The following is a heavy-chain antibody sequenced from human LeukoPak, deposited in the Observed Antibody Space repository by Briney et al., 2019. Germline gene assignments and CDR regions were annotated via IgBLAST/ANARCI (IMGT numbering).Heavy chain of an antibody. V-gene: IGHV4-34*01. Sequence: SETLSLTCAVYGGSSSGYYWSWIRQPPGKGLEWMGEINHSGSTNYNPSLKSRVTISVDTSKNQFSLKLSSVTAADTAVYYCARGRGYYGSGRGYWYFDLWGRGTLVTVSS. CDR3: ARGRGYYGSGRGYWYFDL. D-gene: IGHD3-10*01. CDR1: GGSSSGYY. J-gene: IGHJ2*01. CDR2: INHSGST.